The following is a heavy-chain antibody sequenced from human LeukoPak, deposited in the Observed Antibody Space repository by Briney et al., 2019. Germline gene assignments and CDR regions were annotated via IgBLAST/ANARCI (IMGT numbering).Heavy chain of an antibody. V-gene: IGHV3-23*01. CDR2: ISGSGLYT. CDR1: GFTFSNFA. D-gene: IGHD4-17*01. CDR3: AKGVTTYPPPATADY. J-gene: IGHJ4*02. Sequence: PGGSLRLSCAASGFTFSNFAMNWVRQAPGKGLEWVSSISGSGLYTYYADSVKGRFTMSRDNSKNTLYLQMNSLRGEDTAVYYCAKGVTTYPPPATADYWGQGTLVTLSS.